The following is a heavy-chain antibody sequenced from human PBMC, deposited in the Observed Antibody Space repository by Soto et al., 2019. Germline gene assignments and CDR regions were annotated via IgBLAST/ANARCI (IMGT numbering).Heavy chain of an antibody. V-gene: IGHV3-21*01. CDR3: ASLLLDYSGGSCYSPNAFDI. CDR2: ISSSSSYI. Sequence: GGSLRLSCAASGFTFSSYSMNWVRQAPGKGLEWVSSISSSSSYIYYADSVKGRFTISRDNAKNSLYLQMNSLRAEDTAVYYCASLLLDYSGGSCYSPNAFDIWGQGTMVTVSS. J-gene: IGHJ3*02. CDR1: GFTFSSYS. D-gene: IGHD2-15*01.